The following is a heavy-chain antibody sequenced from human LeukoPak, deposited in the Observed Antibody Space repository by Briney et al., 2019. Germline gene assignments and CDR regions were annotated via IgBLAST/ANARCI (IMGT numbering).Heavy chain of an antibody. D-gene: IGHD5-18*01. CDR2: IYVTGST. CDR1: GASISSYY. Sequence: SETLSLTCTVSGASISSYYWSWIRQPAGKALEWIGRIYVTGSTTYNPSLESRVTMSLDTSKNHFSLKLRSVTAADTAVYYCAREGGYSYGDAPFHFDHWGQGILVTVSS. CDR3: AREGGYSYGDAPFHFDH. V-gene: IGHV4-4*07. J-gene: IGHJ4*02.